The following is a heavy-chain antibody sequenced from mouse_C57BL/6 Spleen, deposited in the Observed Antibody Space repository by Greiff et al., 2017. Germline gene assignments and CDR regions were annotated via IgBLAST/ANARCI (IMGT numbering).Heavy chain of an antibody. CDR2: ISSGGDYI. D-gene: IGHD1-1*01. CDR3: TRGRYGSTYWYFDV. V-gene: IGHV5-9-1*02. Sequence: EVQRVESGEGLVKPGGSLKLSCAASGFTFSSYAMSWVRQTPEKRLEWVAYISSGGDYIYYADTVKGRFTISRDNARNTLYLQMSSLKSEDTAMYYCTRGRYGSTYWYFDVWGTGTTVTVSS. CDR1: GFTFSSYA. J-gene: IGHJ1*03.